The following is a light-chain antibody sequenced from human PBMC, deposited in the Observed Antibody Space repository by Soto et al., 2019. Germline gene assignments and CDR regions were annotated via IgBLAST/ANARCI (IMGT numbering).Light chain of an antibody. CDR2: HAS. Sequence: DIQMTQSPSTLSASIGDTVTVACRASQGISNWLAWYQQKPGKAPKLLIFHASSLESGVPSRFSGSGSGTEFTLTISSLQSDDFATYYCQQYNSYQWTFGQGTKVDIK. CDR1: QGISNW. J-gene: IGKJ1*01. CDR3: QQYNSYQWT. V-gene: IGKV1-5*01.